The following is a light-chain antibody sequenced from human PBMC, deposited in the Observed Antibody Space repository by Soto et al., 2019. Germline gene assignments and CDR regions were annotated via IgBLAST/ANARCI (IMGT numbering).Light chain of an antibody. CDR2: EVT. CDR1: SSDVGGYDY. J-gene: IGLJ1*01. Sequence: QSVLTHPPSASGSTGQSVTISCTGTSSDVGGYDYVSWYQQRPGKAPKLLIHEVTKRPSGVPDRFSGSKSGNTASLTVSGLQAEDEADYYCSSYAGRTLYVFGTGTKVTVL. CDR3: SSYAGRTLYV. V-gene: IGLV2-8*01.